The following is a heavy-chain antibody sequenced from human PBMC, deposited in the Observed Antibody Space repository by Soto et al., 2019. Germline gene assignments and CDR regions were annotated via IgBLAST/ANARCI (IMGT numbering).Heavy chain of an antibody. Sequence: QVQLVESGGGVVQPGRSLRLSCAASGFTFSSYSMHWVRQAPGKGLEWVAVIWNDGSKKYYADSVKGRFTISRDNSKNTLYLQMNSLRAEDTAVYYCARDANLVTHYNDYWGQGTLVTVSS. V-gene: IGHV3-33*01. D-gene: IGHD2-21*02. CDR2: IWNDGSKK. J-gene: IGHJ4*02. CDR3: ARDANLVTHYNDY. CDR1: GFTFSSYS.